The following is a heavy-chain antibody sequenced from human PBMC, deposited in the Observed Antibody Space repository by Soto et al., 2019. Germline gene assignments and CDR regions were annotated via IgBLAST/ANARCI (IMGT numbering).Heavy chain of an antibody. CDR3: ATGTLWFGELGY. D-gene: IGHD3-10*01. J-gene: IGHJ4*02. CDR1: GLTFSNYA. CDR2: ISGSGGSA. V-gene: IGHV3-23*01. Sequence: EVQLLESGGDLVQPGGSLRLSCAASGLTFSNYAMTWVRQAPGKGLEWVSAISGSGGSAYYADSVKGRFTISRDNSKNTLYLRMNSLRVEDTAVYYCATGTLWFGELGYWGQGTLVTVSS.